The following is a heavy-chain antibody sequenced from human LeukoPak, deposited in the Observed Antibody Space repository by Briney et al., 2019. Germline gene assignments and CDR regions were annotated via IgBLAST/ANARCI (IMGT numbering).Heavy chain of an antibody. CDR3: ARGSTVVTRFDY. V-gene: IGHV3-53*01. D-gene: IGHD4-23*01. J-gene: IGHJ4*02. CDR1: GFTVSSNY. Sequence: GGSLRLSCAASGFTVSSNYMSWVRQAPGRGLEWVSVLYSGGSTYYADSVKGRFTISRDNSKNTLYLQMNSLRAEDTAVYYCARGSTVVTRFDYWGQGTLVTVSS. CDR2: LYSGGST.